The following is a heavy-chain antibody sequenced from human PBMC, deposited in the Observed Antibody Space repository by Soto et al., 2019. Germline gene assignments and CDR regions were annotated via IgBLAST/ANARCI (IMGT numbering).Heavy chain of an antibody. CDR1: GFTFSSYE. J-gene: IGHJ4*02. D-gene: IGHD2-21*01. CDR3: AREELNCGGDCFVH. V-gene: IGHV3-48*03. CDR2: IGDSGSSI. Sequence: EGSLRLSCAASGFTFSSYEMNWVRQAPGKGLEWVSYIGDSGSSIYYAESVRGRFTVSRDNAENLLYLQMDSLRAEDTAVYYCAREELNCGGDCFVHWGQGTKVTVSS.